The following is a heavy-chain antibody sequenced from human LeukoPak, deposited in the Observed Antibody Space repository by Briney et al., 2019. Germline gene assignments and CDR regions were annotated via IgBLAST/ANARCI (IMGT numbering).Heavy chain of an antibody. Sequence: GGSLRLSCAASGFTVSSNYMSWVRQAPGKGLEWVSVIYSGGSTYYADSVKGRFTISRDNSKNTLYLQMNSLRAEDTAVYYCARAERLGDSFDYWGQGTLVTVSS. J-gene: IGHJ4*02. D-gene: IGHD3-16*01. V-gene: IGHV3-53*01. CDR2: IYSGGST. CDR3: ARAERLGDSFDY. CDR1: GFTVSSNY.